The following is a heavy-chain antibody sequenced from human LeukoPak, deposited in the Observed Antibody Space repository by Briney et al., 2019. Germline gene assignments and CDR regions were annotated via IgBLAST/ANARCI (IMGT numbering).Heavy chain of an antibody. Sequence: SETLSLTCAVYGGSFSGYYWSWIRQPPGKGLEWIGEINHSGSTNYNPSLKSRVTISVDTSKNQFSLKLSSVTAADTAVYYCARHGGYSSSWPFDPWGQGTLVTASS. CDR2: INHSGST. D-gene: IGHD6-13*01. CDR1: GGSFSGYY. CDR3: ARHGGYSSSWPFDP. V-gene: IGHV4-34*01. J-gene: IGHJ5*02.